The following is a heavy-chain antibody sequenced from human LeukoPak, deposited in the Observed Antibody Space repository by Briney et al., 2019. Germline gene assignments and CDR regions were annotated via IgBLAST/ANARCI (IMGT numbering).Heavy chain of an antibody. Sequence: PSETLSLTCTVSGGTISNYYWSWIRQPPGKGLEWIGYIHYSGSTSYNPSLKSRVTISVDTSKNQFSLKLRFVTPADTAVYYCARDLYSSRTSDAFVIWGQGTMVTVSS. CDR2: IHYSGST. D-gene: IGHD6-13*01. CDR3: ARDLYSSRTSDAFVI. V-gene: IGHV4-59*01. CDR1: GGTISNYY. J-gene: IGHJ3*02.